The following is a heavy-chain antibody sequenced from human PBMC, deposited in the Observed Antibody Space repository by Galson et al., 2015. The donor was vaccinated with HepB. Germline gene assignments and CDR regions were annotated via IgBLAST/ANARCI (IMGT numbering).Heavy chain of an antibody. Sequence: SVKVSCKASGYSFTNYDIHWVRQAAGQGLEWLGVINPSRGSTIYAQRLQGRVRVTSDTSTRTVYMELRSLRSEDTAVYYCAKDDTGSGTIGTALDYWGQGTLVTVSS. V-gene: IGHV1-46*03. CDR2: INPSRGST. D-gene: IGHD1-1*01. J-gene: IGHJ4*02. CDR1: GYSFTNYD. CDR3: AKDDTGSGTIGTALDY.